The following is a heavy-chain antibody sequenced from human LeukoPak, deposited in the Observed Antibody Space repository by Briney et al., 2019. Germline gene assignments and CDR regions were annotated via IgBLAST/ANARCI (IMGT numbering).Heavy chain of an antibody. J-gene: IGHJ4*02. Sequence: SETLSLTCTVSGGSISSNYWSWIRQPPGKGLEWIGYIYYSGSTNYNPSLKSRVTISVDTSKNQFSLKLSSVTAADTAVYYCARLDYGWGSYRWGGFDYWGQGTLVTVSS. V-gene: IGHV4-59*08. CDR3: ARLDYGWGSYRWGGFDY. CDR1: GGSISSNY. CDR2: IYYSGST. D-gene: IGHD3-16*02.